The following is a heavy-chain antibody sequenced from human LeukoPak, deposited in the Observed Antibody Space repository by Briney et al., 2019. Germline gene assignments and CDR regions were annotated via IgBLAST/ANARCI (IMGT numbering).Heavy chain of an antibody. J-gene: IGHJ4*02. CDR1: GGSISSYH. V-gene: IGHV4-59*01. CDR2: IYYSGNI. Sequence: SETLSLTCTVSGGSISSYHWSWIRQPPGKGLEWIGSIYYSGNINYNPFLKSRVTISVDTSKNQFSLKLSSVTAADTAVYYCARGRSSWYYWGQGTLVTVSS. D-gene: IGHD6-13*01. CDR3: ARGRSSWYY.